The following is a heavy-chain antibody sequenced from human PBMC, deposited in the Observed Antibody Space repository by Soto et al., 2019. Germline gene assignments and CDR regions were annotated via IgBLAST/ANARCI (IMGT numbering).Heavy chain of an antibody. CDR3: AREASAVISLDY. V-gene: IGHV1-2*02. CDR2: FNPNSGDT. Sequence: GASVKVSCKASGYIFTAYSMHWVRQAPGQGLEWVGWFNPNSGDTIYAQKFQGRVTLTGDTSISTAYTELYSLTSDDTAVYYCAREASAVISLDYWGQGTLVTVSS. D-gene: IGHD6-19*01. CDR1: GYIFTAYS. J-gene: IGHJ4*02.